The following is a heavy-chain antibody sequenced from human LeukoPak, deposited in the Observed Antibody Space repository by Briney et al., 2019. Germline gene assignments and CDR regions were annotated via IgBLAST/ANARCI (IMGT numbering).Heavy chain of an antibody. CDR3: ARDSGNYGDYRRAFDI. CDR1: GYTFTGYY. CDR2: INPNSGGT. V-gene: IGHV1-2*06. D-gene: IGHD4-17*01. J-gene: IGHJ3*02. Sequence: GASVKVSCKASGYTFTGYYMHWVRQAPGQGLEWMGRINPNSGGTNYAQKFQGRVTMTRDTSISTAYMELSRLRSDDTAVYYCARDSGNYGDYRRAFDIWGQGTMVTVSS.